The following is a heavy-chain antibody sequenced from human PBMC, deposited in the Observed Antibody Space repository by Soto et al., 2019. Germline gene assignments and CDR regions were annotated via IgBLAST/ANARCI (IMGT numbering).Heavy chain of an antibody. Sequence: PSETLSLTCAVSGGSISSGGYSWSWIRQPPGKGLEWIGYIYHSGSTYYNPSLKSRVTISVDRSKNQFSLKLSSVTAADTAVYYCARGARIRSSGDAFDIWGQGTMVTVSS. V-gene: IGHV4-30-2*01. CDR1: GGSISSGGYS. CDR3: ARGARIRSSGDAFDI. J-gene: IGHJ3*02. CDR2: IYHSGST. D-gene: IGHD3-22*01.